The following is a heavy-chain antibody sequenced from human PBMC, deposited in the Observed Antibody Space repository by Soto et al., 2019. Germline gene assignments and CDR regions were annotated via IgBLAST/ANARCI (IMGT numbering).Heavy chain of an antibody. CDR3: AASYGSGYRAFDY. Sequence: QVQLVQSGTEVKKPGSSVKVSCKASGDTFSFYTINWVRQAPGLGLEWVGRINPIVSMSNYAQNFQGRVSMTADKSTSTAYMELRSLRSDDTAMYFCAASYGSGYRAFDYWGKGALVTVSS. CDR2: INPIVSMS. CDR1: GDTFSFYT. J-gene: IGHJ4*02. V-gene: IGHV1-69*02. D-gene: IGHD3-10*01.